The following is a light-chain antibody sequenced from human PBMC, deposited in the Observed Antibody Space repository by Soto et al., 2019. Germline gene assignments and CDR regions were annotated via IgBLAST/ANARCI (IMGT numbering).Light chain of an antibody. CDR2: CAS. J-gene: IGKJ3*01. V-gene: IGKV3-15*01. Sequence: EIVMTQSPATLSFSPGERATLSCRASQRVSRHLAWYQQKPGQAPRLLIYCASTRATGIPARFSGSGSGTEFTLTISSLQSEDFSVYYCQQYNNWPLFTFGPGTKVDIK. CDR1: QRVSRH. CDR3: QQYNNWPLFT.